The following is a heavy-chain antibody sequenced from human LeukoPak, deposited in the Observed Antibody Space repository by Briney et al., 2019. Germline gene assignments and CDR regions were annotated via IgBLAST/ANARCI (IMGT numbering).Heavy chain of an antibody. CDR3: ARVREVGIFDP. CDR2: IYYSGST. V-gene: IGHV4-30-4*08. D-gene: IGHD1-26*01. Sequence: SQTLSLTCTVPGGSISSGDYYWSWIRQPPGKGLEWIGYIYYSGSTYYNPSLKSRVTISVDTSKNQFSLKLSSVTAADTAVYYCARVREVGIFDPWGQGTLVTVSS. J-gene: IGHJ5*02. CDR1: GGSISSGDYY.